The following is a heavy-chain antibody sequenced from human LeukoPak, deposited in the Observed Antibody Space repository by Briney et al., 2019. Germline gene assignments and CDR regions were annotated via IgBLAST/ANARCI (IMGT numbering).Heavy chain of an antibody. J-gene: IGHJ2*01. CDR3: ARDVYCSGGSCYWYFDL. CDR1: GFTFSSYS. Sequence: GGSLRLFCAASGFTFSSYSMNWVRQAPGKGLEWVSNISSSSSTIYYADSVKGRFTISRDNAKNSLYLQMNSLRAEDTAVYYCARDVYCSGGSCYWYFDLWGRGTLVTVSS. V-gene: IGHV3-48*01. D-gene: IGHD2-15*01. CDR2: ISSSSSTI.